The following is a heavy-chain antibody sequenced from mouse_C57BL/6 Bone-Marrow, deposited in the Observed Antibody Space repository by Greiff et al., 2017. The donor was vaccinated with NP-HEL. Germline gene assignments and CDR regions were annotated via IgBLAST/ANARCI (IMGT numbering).Heavy chain of an antibody. Sequence: VQLQQPGAELVKPGASVKMSCKASGYTFTSYWITWVKQRPGQGLEWIGDIYPGSGSTNYNEKFKSKATLTVDTSSSAAYMQLSSLTSEDSAVYYGARNYYGSSYGFAYWDQGTRVTVSA. CDR1: GYTFTSYW. CDR2: IYPGSGST. CDR3: ARNYYGSSYGFAY. J-gene: IGHJ3*01. D-gene: IGHD1-1*01. V-gene: IGHV1-55*01.